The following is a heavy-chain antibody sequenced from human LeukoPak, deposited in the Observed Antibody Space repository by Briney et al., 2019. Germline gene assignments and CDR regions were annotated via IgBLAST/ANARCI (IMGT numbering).Heavy chain of an antibody. V-gene: IGHV4-4*02. D-gene: IGHD3-10*01. J-gene: IGHJ5*02. CDR3: ARGGYYGSGNDFRFDP. CDR2: IYHSGSN. Sequence: NPSETLSLTCAVSGGCISRSNWWSWIRQPPGKGLEWIGEIYHSGSNNYKPSLKSRVTISVDKTKTQFSLKLSSVTAADTAVYYCARGGYYGSGNDFRFDPWGQGTLVTVSS. CDR1: GGCISRSNW.